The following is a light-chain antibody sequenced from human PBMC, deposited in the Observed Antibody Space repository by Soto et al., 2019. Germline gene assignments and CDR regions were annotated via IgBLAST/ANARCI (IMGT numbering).Light chain of an antibody. CDR1: KLGYRY. V-gene: IGLV3-1*01. J-gene: IGLJ2*01. CDR3: QAWDSDFVV. Sequence: SYELSQPPSVSVSPGQTASITCSGEKLGYRYACWYHQRPGQSPVLVIYQNSKRPSGIPERFSASNSGNTATLTISGTQAVDEGDYYCQAWDSDFVVFGGGTKLTVL. CDR2: QNS.